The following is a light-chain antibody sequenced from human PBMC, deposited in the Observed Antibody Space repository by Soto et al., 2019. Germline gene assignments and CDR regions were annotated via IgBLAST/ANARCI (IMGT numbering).Light chain of an antibody. Sequence: DIQMTQSPSTLSASVGDRVTITCRASQSISTWWAWYQQKPGKAPNLLIYKATNLESGVPSRFSGSGSGTEFTLTISGLQRDDFATYYCQQYETYYTFGQGTKLEIK. CDR2: KAT. CDR1: QSISTW. J-gene: IGKJ2*01. V-gene: IGKV1-5*03. CDR3: QQYETYYT.